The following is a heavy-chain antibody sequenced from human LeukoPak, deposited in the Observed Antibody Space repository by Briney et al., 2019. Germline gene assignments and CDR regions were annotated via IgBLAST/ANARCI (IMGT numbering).Heavy chain of an antibody. CDR1: GFTFSSYG. Sequence: GGSLRLSCAASGFTFSSYGMHWVRQAPGKGLEWVAFMRYDGSNKYYADSVKGRFTISRDNSKNTLYLQMNSLRAEDTAVYYCAKDALTPDIIFVGGYYGSGSYYFDYWGQGTLVTVSS. CDR3: AKDALTPDIIFVGGYYGSGSYYFDY. J-gene: IGHJ4*02. D-gene: IGHD3-10*01. CDR2: MRYDGSNK. V-gene: IGHV3-30*02.